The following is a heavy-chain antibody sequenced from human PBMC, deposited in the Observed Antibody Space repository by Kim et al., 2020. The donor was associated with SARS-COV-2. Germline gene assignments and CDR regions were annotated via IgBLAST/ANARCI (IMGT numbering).Heavy chain of an antibody. V-gene: IGHV3-9*01. Sequence: GGSLRLSCVASGFSFDDYAMHWVRQAPGKGLEWVSGLSWNSGKIGYADSVKGRFTISRDNAKNSLYLQMNSLRAEDTALYYCAKDIDPIAASGPLDYWG. CDR1: GFSFDDYA. CDR2: LSWNSGKI. D-gene: IGHD6-13*01. J-gene: IGHJ4*01. CDR3: AKDIDPIAASGPLDY.